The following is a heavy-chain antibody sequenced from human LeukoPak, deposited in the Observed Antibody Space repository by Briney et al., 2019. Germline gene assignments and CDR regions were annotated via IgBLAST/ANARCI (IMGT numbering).Heavy chain of an antibody. D-gene: IGHD3-22*01. CDR2: IYTSGST. V-gene: IGHV4-61*02. Sequence: PSETLSLTCTVSGGSISSGSYYWSWIRQPVGKGLEWIGRIYTSGSTNYNPSLKSRVTISVDTSKNQFSLKLSSVTAADTAVYYCARVSYDSSGYGYYFDYWGQGTLVTVSS. CDR1: GGSISSGSYY. J-gene: IGHJ4*02. CDR3: ARVSYDSSGYGYYFDY.